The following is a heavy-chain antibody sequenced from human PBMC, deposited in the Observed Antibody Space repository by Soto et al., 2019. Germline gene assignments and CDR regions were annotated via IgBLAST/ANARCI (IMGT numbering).Heavy chain of an antibody. CDR2: IYHSGTT. Sequence: TSETLSLTCAVSGGSVSGAGYSWSWIRQPPGGGLDWIGYIYHSGTTYCNPSLKTRLTMSLDRSNNKFSLTLNSVTAADTALYFCARAQFYSGSGNYNNLMFDAWGKGTQVTVSS. D-gene: IGHD3-10*01. V-gene: IGHV4-30-2*01. J-gene: IGHJ5*02. CDR3: ARAQFYSGSGNYNNLMFDA. CDR1: GGSVSGAGYS.